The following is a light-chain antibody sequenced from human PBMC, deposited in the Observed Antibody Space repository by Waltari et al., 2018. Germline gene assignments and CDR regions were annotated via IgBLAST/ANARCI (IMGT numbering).Light chain of an antibody. V-gene: IGKV3-20*01. CDR2: GAS. Sequence: LSLSPGERATLSCRASQTVRTTYLAWYQQKPGQAPTLLSYGASSRATGIPDRFSGSGSRTDFSLTISSLEPEDFAVYYCQQYDISPLTFGGGTKVEIK. J-gene: IGKJ4*01. CDR3: QQYDISPLT. CDR1: QTVRTTY.